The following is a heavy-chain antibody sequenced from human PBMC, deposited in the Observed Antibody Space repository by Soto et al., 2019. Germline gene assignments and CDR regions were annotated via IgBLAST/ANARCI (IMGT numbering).Heavy chain of an antibody. D-gene: IGHD4-17*01. CDR2: ISPNNGGT. CDR3: AIIDYGDLFTPNFFDP. Sequence: ASVKVSCKASGYTFTDYYIHWVRQAPGQGLEWMGWISPNNGGTNYAQNFQGRVTLTRDTSISTAYMELKRLRSDDTAVYYCAIIDYGDLFTPNFFDPLGQGALVTVSS. V-gene: IGHV1-2*02. CDR1: GYTFTDYY. J-gene: IGHJ5*02.